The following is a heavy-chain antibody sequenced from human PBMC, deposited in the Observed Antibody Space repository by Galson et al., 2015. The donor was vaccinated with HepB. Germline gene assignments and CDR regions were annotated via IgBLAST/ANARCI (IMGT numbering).Heavy chain of an antibody. CDR1: GYSFTSYW. J-gene: IGHJ3*02. D-gene: IGHD6-19*01. CDR2: IDPSDSYT. V-gene: IGHV5-10-1*01. CDR3: ARPRGFIAVTGAFDI. Sequence: QSGAEVKKPGESLRISCKGSGYSFTSYWISWVRQMPGKGLEWMGRIDPSDSYTNYSPSFQGHVTISADKSISTAYLQWSSLKASDTAMYYCARPRGFIAVTGAFDIWGQGTMVTVSS.